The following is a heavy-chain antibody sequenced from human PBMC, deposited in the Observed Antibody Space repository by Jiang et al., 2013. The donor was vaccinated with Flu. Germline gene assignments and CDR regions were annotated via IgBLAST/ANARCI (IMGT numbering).Heavy chain of an antibody. CDR3: AKENFDSSGYWEGAFDI. CDR2: ISGSGGST. V-gene: IGHV3-23*04. J-gene: IGHJ3*02. Sequence: LVESGGGLVQPGGSLRLSCAASGFTFSSYAMSWVRQAPGKGLEWVSAISGSGGSTYYADSVKGRFTISRDNSKNTLYLQMNSLRAEDTAVYYCAKENFDSSGYWEGAFDIWGQGTMVTVSS. CDR1: GFTFSSYA. D-gene: IGHD3-22*01.